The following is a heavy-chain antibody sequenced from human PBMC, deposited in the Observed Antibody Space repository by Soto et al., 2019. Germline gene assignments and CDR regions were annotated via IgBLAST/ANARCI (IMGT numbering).Heavy chain of an antibody. CDR2: ISYDGSNK. V-gene: IGHV3-30-3*01. Sequence: QVQLVESGGGVVRPGRSLRLSSAASGFTFSSYAMHWVRQAPGKGLEWVAVISYDGSNKYYADSVKGRITISRDNSKNTLYLQMNSLRAEDTAVYYCASDFDYWGQGTLVTVSS. CDR1: GFTFSSYA. CDR3: ASDFDY. J-gene: IGHJ4*02.